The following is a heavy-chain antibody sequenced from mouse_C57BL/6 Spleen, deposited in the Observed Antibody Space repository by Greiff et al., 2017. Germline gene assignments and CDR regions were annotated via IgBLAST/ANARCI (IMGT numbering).Heavy chain of an antibody. D-gene: IGHD1-1*01. J-gene: IGHJ1*03. CDR1: GFTFSDAW. Sequence: EVKVEESGGGLVQPGGSMKLSCAASGFTFSDAWMDWVRQSPEKGLEWVAEIRNKANNHATYYAESVKGRFTISRDDSKSSVYLQMNSLRAEDTGIYYCTHYGSSPPTGDFDVWGTGTTVTVAS. V-gene: IGHV6-6*01. CDR3: THYGSSPPTGDFDV. CDR2: IRNKANNHAT.